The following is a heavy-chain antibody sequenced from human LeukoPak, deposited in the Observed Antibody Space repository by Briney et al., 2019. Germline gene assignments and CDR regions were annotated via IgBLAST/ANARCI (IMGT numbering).Heavy chain of an antibody. CDR3: ARLGENEA. Sequence: SETLSLTCTVSGGSISSSGHYWAWIRQPPGKGLEWIGSIYYSGSTYYNPSLKSRVTISVDTSKNQFSLKLSSVTAADTAVYYCARLGENEAWGQGTLVTVSS. V-gene: IGHV4-39*01. D-gene: IGHD3-16*01. J-gene: IGHJ5*02. CDR1: GGSISSSGHY. CDR2: IYYSGST.